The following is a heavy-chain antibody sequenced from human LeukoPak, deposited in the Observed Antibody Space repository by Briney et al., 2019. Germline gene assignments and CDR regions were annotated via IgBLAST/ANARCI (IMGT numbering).Heavy chain of an antibody. CDR2: IAWNSGNT. Sequence: GGSLRLSCAASGFTCDKDAMHWVRQAPGKGLEWVSGIAWNSGNTGFADSVKGRFTISRDNAENSLYLQMNSLTPEDTAFYFCAKDMNSYGSGSSYNPWGPFDSWGQGTLVTVSS. V-gene: IGHV3-9*01. CDR3: AKDMNSYGSGSSYNPWGPFDS. D-gene: IGHD3-10*01. CDR1: GFTCDKDA. J-gene: IGHJ4*02.